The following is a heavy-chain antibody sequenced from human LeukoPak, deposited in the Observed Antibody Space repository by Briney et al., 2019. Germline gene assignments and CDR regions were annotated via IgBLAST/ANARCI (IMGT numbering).Heavy chain of an antibody. CDR2: ISGSGGST. CDR3: AKVGSSSWPGDAFDI. V-gene: IGHV3-23*01. CDR1: GFTFSSYA. D-gene: IGHD6-13*01. J-gene: IGHJ3*02. Sequence: PLGSLRVSCAASGFTFSSYAMSWVRQAPGKGLEWVSAISGSGGSTYYADSVKGRLTISRDNSKNTLYLQMNSLRAEGTAVYYCAKVGSSSWPGDAFDIWGQGTMDTVSS.